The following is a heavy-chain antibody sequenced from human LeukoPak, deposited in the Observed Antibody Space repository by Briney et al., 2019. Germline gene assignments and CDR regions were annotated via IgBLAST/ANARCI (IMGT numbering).Heavy chain of an antibody. Sequence: GGSLRLSCAASGFTFSSYEMNWVRQAPGKGLEWVSYISSSGSTIYYADSVKGRFTISRGNAKNSLCLQMNSLRAEDTAVYYCARGAYYFDYWGQGTLVTVSS. J-gene: IGHJ4*02. CDR1: GFTFSSYE. CDR2: ISSSGSTI. V-gene: IGHV3-48*03. CDR3: ARGAYYFDY.